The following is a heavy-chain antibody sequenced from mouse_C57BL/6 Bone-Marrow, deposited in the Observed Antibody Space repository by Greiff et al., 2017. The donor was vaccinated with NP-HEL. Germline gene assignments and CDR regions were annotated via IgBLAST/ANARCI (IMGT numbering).Heavy chain of an antibody. D-gene: IGHD1-1*01. J-gene: IGHJ2*01. Sequence: VQLQQSGPELVKPGASVKISCKASGYTFTDYYMNWVKQSHGKSLEWIGDINPNNGGTSHNQKFKGKATLTVDKSSSTAYMELRSLTSEDSAVYYCARGVTTVVAPYFDYWGQGTTLTVSS. CDR3: ARGVTTVVAPYFDY. CDR1: GYTFTDYY. V-gene: IGHV1-26*01. CDR2: INPNNGGT.